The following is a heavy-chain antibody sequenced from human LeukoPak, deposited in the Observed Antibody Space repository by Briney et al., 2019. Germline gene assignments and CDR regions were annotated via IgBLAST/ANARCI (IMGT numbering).Heavy chain of an antibody. CDR3: ARDGTYYDSSGREHPGGFDI. D-gene: IGHD3-22*01. Sequence: ASMKVSCKASGYTFTGYYMHWVRQAPGQGLEWMGWINPNSGGTNYAQRFQGRVTMTRDTSISTAYMELSRLRSEDTAVYYCARDGTYYDSSGREHPGGFDIWGQGTMVTVSS. CDR2: INPNSGGT. J-gene: IGHJ3*02. CDR1: GYTFTGYY. V-gene: IGHV1-2*02.